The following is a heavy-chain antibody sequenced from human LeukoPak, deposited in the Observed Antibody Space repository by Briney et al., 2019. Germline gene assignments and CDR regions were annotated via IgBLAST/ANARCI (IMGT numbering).Heavy chain of an antibody. Sequence: GRSLRLSCAASGFTFDDYAMHWVRQAPGKGLEWVSGISWNSGSIGYADSVKGRFTISRDNAKNSLYLQMNSLRAEDTALYYCARYCSGGSCSPRGYAFDIWGQGTMVTVSS. CDR1: GFTFDDYA. CDR2: ISWNSGSI. CDR3: ARYCSGGSCSPRGYAFDI. D-gene: IGHD2-15*01. J-gene: IGHJ3*02. V-gene: IGHV3-9*01.